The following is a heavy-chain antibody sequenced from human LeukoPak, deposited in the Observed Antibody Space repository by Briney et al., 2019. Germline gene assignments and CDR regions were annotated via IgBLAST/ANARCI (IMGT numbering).Heavy chain of an antibody. CDR2: IYYSGST. D-gene: IGHD6-13*01. J-gene: IGHJ4*02. Sequence: PSETLSLTCTVSGGSISSSSYYWGWIRQPPGKGLEWIGSIYYSGSTYYNPSLKSRVTISVDTSENQFSLRLSSVTAADTAVYYCARYSSSWYSNYWGQGTLVTVSS. CDR3: ARYSSSWYSNY. CDR1: GGSISSSSYY. V-gene: IGHV4-39*01.